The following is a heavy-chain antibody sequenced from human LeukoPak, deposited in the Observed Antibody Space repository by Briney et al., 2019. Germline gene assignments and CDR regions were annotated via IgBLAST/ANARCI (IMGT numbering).Heavy chain of an antibody. D-gene: IGHD2/OR15-2a*01. Sequence: GGSLRLSCAASGKYWMHWVRQVPGKGLVWVSHINSDGSWTSYADSVKGRFTISKDNAKNTVYLQMNSLRAEDTAVYYCVSFYETYWGRGTLVTVSS. CDR2: INSDGSWT. CDR3: VSFYETY. CDR1: GKYW. J-gene: IGHJ4*02. V-gene: IGHV3-74*01.